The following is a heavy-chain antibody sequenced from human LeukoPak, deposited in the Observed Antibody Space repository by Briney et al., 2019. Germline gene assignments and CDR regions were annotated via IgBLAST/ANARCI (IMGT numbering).Heavy chain of an antibody. J-gene: IGHJ3*02. D-gene: IGHD1-26*01. CDR3: AREARSGSYFYDAFDI. CDR1: GFTFSSYG. V-gene: IGHV3-33*01. CDR2: IWYDGSNK. Sequence: GRSLRLSCAASGFTFSSYGMHWVRQTPGKGLEGVAVIWYDGSNKYYADSVKGRFTISRDNSKNTLYLQMNSLRAEDTAVYYCAREARSGSYFYDAFDIWGQGTMVTVSS.